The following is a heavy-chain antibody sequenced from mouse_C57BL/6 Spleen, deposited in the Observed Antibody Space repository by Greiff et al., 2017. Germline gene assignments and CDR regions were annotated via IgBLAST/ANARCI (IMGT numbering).Heavy chain of an antibody. V-gene: IGHV5-17*01. CDR3: ARPPLYYDSAWFAY. D-gene: IGHD2-4*01. CDR1: GFTFSDYG. Sequence: DVMLVESGGGLVKPGGSLKLSCAASGFTFSDYGMHWVRQAPEKGLEWVAYISSGSSTIYYADTVKGRFTISRDNAKNTLFLQMTSLRSEDTAMYYCARPPLYYDSAWFAYWGQGTLVTVSA. CDR2: ISSGSSTI. J-gene: IGHJ3*01.